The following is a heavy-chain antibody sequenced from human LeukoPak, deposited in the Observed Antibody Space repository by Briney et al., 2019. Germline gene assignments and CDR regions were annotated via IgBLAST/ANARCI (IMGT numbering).Heavy chain of an antibody. Sequence: QLQLQESGPGLVKPSETLALTCTVSGGSVSGYYCGWIRQPPGKRLEWIGYIYYSGDSNYHPSFKSRVTILVDTSKNQFSLKLSSVTAADTGFYYCARVGTGTIDYWGQGTLVTVSS. CDR3: ARVGTGTIDY. V-gene: IGHV4-59*02. CDR1: GGSVSGYY. D-gene: IGHD1-1*01. J-gene: IGHJ4*02. CDR2: IYYSGDS.